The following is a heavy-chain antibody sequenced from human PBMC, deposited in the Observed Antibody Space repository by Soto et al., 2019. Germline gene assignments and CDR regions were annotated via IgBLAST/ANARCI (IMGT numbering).Heavy chain of an antibody. CDR2: IYYSGRT. CDR1: GGSVSSGSYY. J-gene: IGHJ6*02. V-gene: IGHV4-61*01. Sequence: QVQLQESGPGLVKPSETLSLTCTVSGGSVSSGSYYWSWIRQPPGKGLEWIGYIYYSGRTNYNPSLKSRVTISVDTSKNQFSLKVSSVTAADTAVYYCASSSGYDLYYYYGMDVWGQGTKVTVSS. D-gene: IGHD5-12*01. CDR3: ASSSGYDLYYYYGMDV.